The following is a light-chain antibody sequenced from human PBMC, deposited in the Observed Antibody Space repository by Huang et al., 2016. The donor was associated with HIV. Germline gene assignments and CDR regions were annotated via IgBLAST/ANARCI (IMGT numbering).Light chain of an antibody. CDR1: QSLLYNSNNKNY. V-gene: IGKV4-1*01. CDR3: QQHYSSPPT. CDR2: WAS. Sequence: DIVMTQSPDSLAVSLGERATINCKSSQSLLYNSNNKNYLAWYQQKPGQPPNLLIYWASSRKSGVPDRFSGSGSETDFTLTISSLQAEDVAVYYCQQHYSSPPTFGQETKLEIK. J-gene: IGKJ2*01.